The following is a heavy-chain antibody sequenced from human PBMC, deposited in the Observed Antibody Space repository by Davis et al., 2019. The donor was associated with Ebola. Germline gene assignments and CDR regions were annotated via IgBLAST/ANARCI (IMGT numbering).Heavy chain of an antibody. D-gene: IGHD5-24*01. CDR1: GFTFSSYW. J-gene: IGHJ3*02. Sequence: HTGGSLRLSCAASGFTFSSYWMHWVRQPPGKGLVWFSRITSEGSSTSYAASVKGRFTISRDNAKNTLYLQKNSLRVEDTAVYYCAREMATTNDAFDIWGQGTMVSVSS. V-gene: IGHV3-74*01. CDR3: AREMATTNDAFDI. CDR2: ITSEGSST.